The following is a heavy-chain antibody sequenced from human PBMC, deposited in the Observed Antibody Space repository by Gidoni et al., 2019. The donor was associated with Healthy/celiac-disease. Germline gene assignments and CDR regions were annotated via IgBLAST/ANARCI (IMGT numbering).Heavy chain of an antibody. J-gene: IGHJ4*02. D-gene: IGHD5-18*01. CDR3: ARSGYSYGTHYFDY. CDR1: GGSISSYY. V-gene: IGHV4-59*01. Sequence: QVQLQESGPGLVKPSETLSLTCTVSGGSISSYYWSWLRQPPGKGLEWIGYINDSGSTNYNPSLKSRVTISVDTSKNQFSLKLSSVTAADTAVYYCARSGYSYGTHYFDYWGQGTLVTVSS. CDR2: INDSGST.